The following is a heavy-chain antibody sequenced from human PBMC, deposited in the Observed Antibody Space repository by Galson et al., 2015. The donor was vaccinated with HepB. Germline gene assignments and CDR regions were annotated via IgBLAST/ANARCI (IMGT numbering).Heavy chain of an antibody. J-gene: IGHJ4*02. CDR2: IYHSGST. V-gene: IGHV4-30-4*01. D-gene: IGHD4-17*01. CDR1: TGSISSGDYY. Sequence: LSLTCNVSTGSISSGDYYWSWIRQPPGKGPEWIGYIYHSGSTYHNPSLKSRVTLSVDTSKNQFSLKLSSVTAADTAVYYCAVEGFGAYHFDFWGLGTLVTVSS. CDR3: AVEGFGAYHFDF.